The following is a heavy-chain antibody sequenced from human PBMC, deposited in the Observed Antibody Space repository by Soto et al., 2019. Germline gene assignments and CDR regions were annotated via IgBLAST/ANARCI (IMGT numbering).Heavy chain of an antibody. CDR3: ARCSSSWTGGYYYYYGMDV. CDR1: GGSISSYY. CDR2: IYYSGST. J-gene: IGHJ6*02. D-gene: IGHD6-13*01. V-gene: IGHV4-59*01. Sequence: PWETLSLTCTVSGGSISSYYWSWIRQPPGKGLEWIGYIYYSGSTNYNPSLKSRVTISVDTSKNQFSLKLSSVTAADTAVYYCARCSSSWTGGYYYYYGMDVWGQGTTVTVSS.